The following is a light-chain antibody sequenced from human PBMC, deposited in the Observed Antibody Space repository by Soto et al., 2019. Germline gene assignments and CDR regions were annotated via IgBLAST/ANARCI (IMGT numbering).Light chain of an antibody. CDR2: GAS. V-gene: IGKV1-39*01. Sequence: DIQMTQSSSSLSACXXDPVTIACRASQSIDTYLHWYQQKPGKAPNXXIHGASGLQSGVPSRFSGSGSGTDFTVTISSLQPEDFATYSCQQYYNLPITFGQGTRLDNK. CDR1: QSIDTY. CDR3: QQYYNLPIT. J-gene: IGKJ5*01.